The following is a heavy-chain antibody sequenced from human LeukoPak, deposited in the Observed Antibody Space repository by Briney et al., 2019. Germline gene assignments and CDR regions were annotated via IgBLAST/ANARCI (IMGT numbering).Heavy chain of an antibody. CDR3: ARQHGYYDILTGYYANWFDP. CDR2: IYYSGST. D-gene: IGHD3-9*01. CDR1: GGSISSSSYY. J-gene: IGHJ5*02. V-gene: IGHV4-39*01. Sequence: PSETLSLTCTVSGGSISSSSYYWGWIRQPPGKGLEWIGSIYYSGSTYYNPSLKSPVTISVDTSKNQFSLKLSSVTAADTAVYYCARQHGYYDILTGYYANWFDPWGQGTLVTVSS.